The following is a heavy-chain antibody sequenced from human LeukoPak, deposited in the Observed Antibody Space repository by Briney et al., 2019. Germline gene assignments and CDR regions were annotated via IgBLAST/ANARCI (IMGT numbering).Heavy chain of an antibody. CDR3: ARVPAAAGRANYYYYYGMDV. CDR2: ISYDGRNT. J-gene: IGHJ6*02. D-gene: IGHD6-13*01. V-gene: IGHV3-30*04. CDR1: GFTFSSYA. Sequence: PGGSLRLSCAASGFTFSSYAVHWVRQAPGKGLEWVAVISYDGRNTYYADSVKGRFTISRDNSKNTLYLQMNSLRAEDTAVYYCARVPAAAGRANYYYYYGMDVWGQGTTVTVSS.